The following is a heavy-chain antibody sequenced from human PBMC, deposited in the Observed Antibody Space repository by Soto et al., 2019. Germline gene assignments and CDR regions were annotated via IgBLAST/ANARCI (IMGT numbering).Heavy chain of an antibody. D-gene: IGHD5-18*01. CDR2: IIPIFGTA. Sequence: QVQLVQSGAEVKKPGSSVKVSCKASGGTFSSYAISWVRQAPGQGLEWMGGIIPIFGTANYAQKFQGRVTITXXEXTXXAYRELSSLRSEDTAVYYCARCPRDGYSYGWVIDYWGQGTLVTVSS. CDR3: ARCPRDGYSYGWVIDY. J-gene: IGHJ4*02. CDR1: GGTFSSYA. V-gene: IGHV1-69*05.